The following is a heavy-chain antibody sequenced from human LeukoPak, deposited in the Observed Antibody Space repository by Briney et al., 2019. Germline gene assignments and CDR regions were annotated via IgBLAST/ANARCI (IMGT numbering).Heavy chain of an antibody. D-gene: IGHD3-10*01. J-gene: IGHJ4*02. V-gene: IGHV4-39*07. CDR1: GGSISSSSYY. Sequence: EPSETLSLTCTVSGGSISSSSYYWGWIRQPPGKGLEWIGSIYYSGSTYYNPSLKSRVTISVDTSKNQFSLKLSSVTAADTAVYYCSGSLDLGPLGGDFWGQGTLVTVSS. CDR3: SGSLDLGPLGGDF. CDR2: IYYSGST.